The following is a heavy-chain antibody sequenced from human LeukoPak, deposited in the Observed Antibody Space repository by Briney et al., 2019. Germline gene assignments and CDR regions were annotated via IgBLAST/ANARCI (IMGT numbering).Heavy chain of an antibody. Sequence: GGSLRLSCAASGFTFSDYYMSWIRQAPGKGLEWVSYISSSGRTIYYADSVKGRFTISRDNAKNSLYLQMNRLRAEDTAVYYCARSATPGGITMIVVVIHFDYWGQGTLVTVSS. D-gene: IGHD3-22*01. V-gene: IGHV3-11*04. CDR2: ISSSGRTI. CDR3: ARSATPGGITMIVVVIHFDY. J-gene: IGHJ4*02. CDR1: GFTFSDYY.